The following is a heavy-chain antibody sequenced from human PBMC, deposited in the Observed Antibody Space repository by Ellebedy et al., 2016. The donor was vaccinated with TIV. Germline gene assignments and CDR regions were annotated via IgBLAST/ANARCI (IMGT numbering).Heavy chain of an antibody. J-gene: IGHJ4*02. Sequence: MPSETLSLTCAVSGASITSDNWWTWVRQTPGKGLEWIGEIFHSGGTNYNPSLKRRVTISLDKSTNQFSLNLASVTAADTAVYYCASRASGRSDLGRVVYFDYWGQGTLVTVSS. CDR2: IFHSGGT. D-gene: IGHD1-26*01. CDR3: ASRASGRSDLGRVVYFDY. V-gene: IGHV4-4*02. CDR1: GASITSDNW.